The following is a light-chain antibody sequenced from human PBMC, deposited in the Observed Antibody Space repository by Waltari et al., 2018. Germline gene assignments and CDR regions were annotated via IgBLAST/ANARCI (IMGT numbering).Light chain of an antibody. V-gene: IGKV3-11*01. Sequence: EIILTQSPVTLSSSPGERATLSCRASQSVGSSLVWYQHKPGQPPRRLSYNASKRATGISDRFSGTGSGTDFTLTISSLEPEDFAVYYCQQRSHFYTFGPGTRVDVK. CDR1: QSVGSS. CDR2: NAS. CDR3: QQRSHFYT. J-gene: IGKJ3*01.